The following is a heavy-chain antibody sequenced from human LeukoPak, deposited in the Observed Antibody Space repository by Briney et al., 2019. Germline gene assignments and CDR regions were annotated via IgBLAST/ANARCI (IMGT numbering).Heavy chain of an antibody. CDR2: ISGSGGST. CDR1: GFTFSNSA. CDR3: AKDSHWILFDD. J-gene: IGHJ4*02. D-gene: IGHD2-2*03. V-gene: IGHV3-23*01. Sequence: GGSLRLSCAASGFTFSNSAMNWVRQAPGKGLELVSAISGSGGSTYYADSVKGRFTISRDNSKNTLYLQMNSLRDEDTAVYYCAKDSHWILFDDWGQGTLVTVSS.